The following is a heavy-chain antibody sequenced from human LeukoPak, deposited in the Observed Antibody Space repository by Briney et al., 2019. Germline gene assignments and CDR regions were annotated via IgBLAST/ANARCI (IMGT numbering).Heavy chain of an antibody. CDR3: ARWTFYGSGSYTEMTKFDP. Sequence: GAPVKVSCKASGYTFTSYAMNWVRQAPGQGLEWMGWINTNTGNPTYAQGFTGRFVFSLDTSVSTAYLQISSLKAEDTAVYYCARWTFYGSGSYTEMTKFDPWGQGTLVTVSS. J-gene: IGHJ5*02. D-gene: IGHD3-10*01. V-gene: IGHV7-4-1*02. CDR1: GYTFTSYA. CDR2: INTNTGNP.